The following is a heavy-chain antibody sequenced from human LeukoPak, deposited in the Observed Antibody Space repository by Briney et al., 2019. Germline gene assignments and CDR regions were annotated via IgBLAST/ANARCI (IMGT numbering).Heavy chain of an antibody. CDR2: INPSAGST. D-gene: IGHD3-3*01. Sequence: ASVKVSCKASGYTFTRYYMHWVRQAPGQGLEWMGIINPSAGSTIYAQKFQGRVTMTTDTSTSTAYMELRSLRSDDTAVYYCARVMSPIFGVVIIGPLYDYWGQGTLVTVSS. J-gene: IGHJ4*02. CDR1: GYTFTRYY. V-gene: IGHV1-46*01. CDR3: ARVMSPIFGVVIIGPLYDY.